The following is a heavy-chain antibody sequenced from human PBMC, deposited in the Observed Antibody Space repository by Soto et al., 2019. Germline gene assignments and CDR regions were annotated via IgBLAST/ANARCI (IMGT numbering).Heavy chain of an antibody. Sequence: QVHLVESGGGVVQPGRSLRLSCVASGLVFRSQGMHWVRQAPGKGLEWVGVIRYDGSDTYYADSVKGRFTISRDNSKSTLYLQMNSLRAEDTAIYFCARNPSTVDLASMADWGQGTLVTVSS. CDR1: GLVFRSQG. J-gene: IGHJ4*02. CDR3: ARNPSTVDLASMAD. CDR2: IRYDGSDT. V-gene: IGHV3-33*01. D-gene: IGHD5-12*01.